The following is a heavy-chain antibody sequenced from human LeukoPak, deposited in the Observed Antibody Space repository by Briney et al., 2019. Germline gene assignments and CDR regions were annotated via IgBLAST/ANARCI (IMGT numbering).Heavy chain of an antibody. D-gene: IGHD1-26*01. J-gene: IGHJ4*02. CDR2: IYYSGST. V-gene: IGHV4-39*01. CDR3: ARPAGGSYSFGY. CDR1: GGSISSSSYY. Sequence: PSETLSLTCTVSGGSISSSSYYWGWIRQPPGKGLEWIGSIYYSGSTYYNPSLKSRVTISVDTSKNQFSLKLSSVTAADTAVYYCARPAGGSYSFGYWGQGTLVTVSS.